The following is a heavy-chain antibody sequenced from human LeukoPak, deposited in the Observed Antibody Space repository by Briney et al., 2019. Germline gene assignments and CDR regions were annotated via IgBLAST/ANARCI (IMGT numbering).Heavy chain of an antibody. V-gene: IGHV3-74*01. Sequence: GGSLRLSCAASGFIFSSYWMHWVRQAPGKGLVWVSHINNDGSSTNYADSVKGRFTISRDNAKSSLYLQMNDLRPEDTAVYYCARGWVSSPNWFDPWGQGTLVTVSS. CDR3: ARGWVSSPNWFDP. D-gene: IGHD6-13*01. CDR2: INNDGSST. CDR1: GFIFSSYW. J-gene: IGHJ5*02.